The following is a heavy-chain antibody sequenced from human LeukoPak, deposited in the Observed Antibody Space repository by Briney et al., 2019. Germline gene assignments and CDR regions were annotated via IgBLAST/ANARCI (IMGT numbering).Heavy chain of an antibody. Sequence: GGSLRLSCAASGFTFSNYAMSWVRQAPGKGLEWVSVIYAGGNTYYADSVKGRFTISRDNSKNTLYLQMSSLRAEDTAVYYCATNIAGRRCGYFDYWGQGTLVTVSS. J-gene: IGHJ4*02. V-gene: IGHV3-66*01. CDR3: ATNIAGRRCGYFDY. D-gene: IGHD6-6*01. CDR2: IYAGGNT. CDR1: GFTFSNYA.